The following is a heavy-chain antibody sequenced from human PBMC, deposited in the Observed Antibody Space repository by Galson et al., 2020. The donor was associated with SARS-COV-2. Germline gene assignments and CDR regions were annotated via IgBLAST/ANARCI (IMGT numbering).Heavy chain of an antibody. CDR3: AKWKTLGLLVCGEGTSQYFDY. V-gene: IGHV3-30*18. D-gene: IGHD3-10*01. CDR1: GFTFSSYG. J-gene: IGHJ4*02. Sequence: TGGSLRLSCAASGFTFSSYGMHWVRQAPGKGLEWVAVISYDGSNKYYADSVKGRFTISRDNSKNTLYLQMNSLRAEDTAVYYCAKWKTLGLLVCGEGTSQYFDYWGQGTLVTVS. CDR2: ISYDGSNK.